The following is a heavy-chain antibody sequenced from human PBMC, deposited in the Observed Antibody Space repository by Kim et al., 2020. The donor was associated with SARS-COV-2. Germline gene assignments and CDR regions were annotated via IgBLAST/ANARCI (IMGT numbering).Heavy chain of an antibody. J-gene: IGHJ4*02. Sequence: GESLKISCKGSGYSFTSYWIGWVRQMPGKGLEWMGIIYPGDSDTRYSPSFQGQVTISADKSISTAYLQWSSLKASDTAMYYCARRRGYSGYVLPYFDYWGQGTLVTVSS. CDR2: IYPGDSDT. D-gene: IGHD5-12*01. V-gene: IGHV5-51*01. CDR1: GYSFTSYW. CDR3: ARRRGYSGYVLPYFDY.